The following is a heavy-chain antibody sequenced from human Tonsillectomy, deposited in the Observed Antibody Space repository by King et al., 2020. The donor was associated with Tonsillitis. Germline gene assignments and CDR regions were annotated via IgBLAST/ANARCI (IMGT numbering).Heavy chain of an antibody. J-gene: IGHJ4*02. CDR2: IYPGDSDT. Sequence: QLVQSGAEVKKPGDSLKISCKGSGYNFSSYFIAWVRQMPGKGLEWMGIIYPGDSDTTYSPSFQGQVTISADKSISTAYLQWSSLKASVTAMYYCARSPGFGSGWSIFYWGQGTLVTVSS. V-gene: IGHV5-51*01. CDR3: ARSPGFGSGWSIFY. CDR1: GYNFSSYF. D-gene: IGHD6-19*01.